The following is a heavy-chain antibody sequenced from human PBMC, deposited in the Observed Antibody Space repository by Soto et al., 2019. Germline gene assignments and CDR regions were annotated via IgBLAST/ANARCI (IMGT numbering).Heavy chain of an antibody. Sequence: PSETLSLTCSVHGGCLNSDDHYWTWIRQPPGKGLEWIGSIYYSGTTNYNPSLKSRITVSIDTSKNQFSLNLTSVTAAATALYYCVRKRTGGYCFPTWGQGTPGTVSS. CDR2: IYYSGTT. CDR3: VRKRTGGYCFPT. CDR1: GGCLNSDDHY. J-gene: IGHJ5*02. V-gene: IGHV4-30-4*01. D-gene: IGHD2-15*01.